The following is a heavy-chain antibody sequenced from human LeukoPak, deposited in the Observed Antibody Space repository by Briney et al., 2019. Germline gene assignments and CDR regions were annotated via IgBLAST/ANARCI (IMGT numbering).Heavy chain of an antibody. D-gene: IGHD1-26*01. J-gene: IGHJ4*02. CDR1: GYTFTSYA. CDR3: ARGTELPGVDY. Sequence: SVKVSCKASGYTFTSYAMHWVRQAPGQGLEWMGGNIPIFGTANYAQKFQGRVTITADESTSTAYMELSSLRSEDTAVYYCARGTELPGVDYWGQGTLVTVSS. CDR2: NIPIFGTA. V-gene: IGHV1-69*13.